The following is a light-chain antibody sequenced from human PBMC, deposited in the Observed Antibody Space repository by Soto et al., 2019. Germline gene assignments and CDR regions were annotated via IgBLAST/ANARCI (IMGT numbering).Light chain of an antibody. V-gene: IGKV3-20*01. CDR1: KHGSSSY. CDR3: QQYGNSPLT. Sequence: EIVKTESPGTLSLSPGERATLSCRPTKHGSSSYLAWYQQKPGQALRLLIYGASFRATGIPDRFSGSGSGTDFTLTISRLEPEDFAVYYCQQYGNSPLTFGQGTRLEIK. CDR2: GAS. J-gene: IGKJ5*01.